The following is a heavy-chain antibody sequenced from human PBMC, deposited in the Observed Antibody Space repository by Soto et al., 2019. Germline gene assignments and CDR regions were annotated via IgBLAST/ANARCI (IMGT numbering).Heavy chain of an antibody. J-gene: IGHJ6*03. CDR3: ARTGKYYDFWSGYYRYYYYMDV. CDR1: GYTFTSYD. V-gene: IGHV1-8*01. Sequence: QVQLVQSGAEVKKPGASVKVSCKASGYTFTSYDINWVRQATGQGLEWMGWRNPNSGNTGYAQKFQGRVTMTRNTSISTAYMELSSLRSEDTAVYYCARTGKYYDFWSGYYRYYYYMDVWGKGTTVTVSS. CDR2: RNPNSGNT. D-gene: IGHD3-3*01.